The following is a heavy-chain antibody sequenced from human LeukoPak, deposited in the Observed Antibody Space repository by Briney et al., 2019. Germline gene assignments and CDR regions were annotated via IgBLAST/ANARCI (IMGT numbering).Heavy chain of an antibody. V-gene: IGHV3-13*01. CDR1: GFTFSSYA. D-gene: IGHD3-22*01. CDR2: IGTAGDT. Sequence: PGGSLRLSCAASGFTFSSYAMSWVRQATGKGLEWVSAIGTAGDTYYPGSVKGRFTISRENAKNSLYLQMNSLRAGDTAVYYCARDNSSGNYSDYWGQGTLVTVSS. CDR3: ARDNSSGNYSDY. J-gene: IGHJ4*02.